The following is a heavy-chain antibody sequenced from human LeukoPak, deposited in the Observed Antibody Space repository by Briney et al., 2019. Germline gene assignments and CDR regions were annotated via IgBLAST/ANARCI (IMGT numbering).Heavy chain of an antibody. J-gene: IGHJ4*02. D-gene: IGHD3-9*01. CDR1: GYTFSSYD. Sequence: ASVKVSCKASGYTFSSYDINWVRQATGQGLEWMGWMNPNSGNTSYAQKFQGRVTMTRDTSTSTVYMELSSLRSEDTAVYYCARGSPTPTRQPPYYDILTGYPYWGQGTLVTVSS. V-gene: IGHV1-8*02. CDR3: ARGSPTPTRQPPYYDILTGYPY. CDR2: MNPNSGNT.